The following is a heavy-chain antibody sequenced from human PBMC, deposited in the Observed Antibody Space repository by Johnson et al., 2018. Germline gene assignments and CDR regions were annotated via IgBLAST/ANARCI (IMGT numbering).Heavy chain of an antibody. V-gene: IGHV3-23*04. CDR3: AKENRMTTKNYYYGMDV. CDR2: ISGSGGST. Sequence: EVQLVESGGGLVQPGGSLRLSCAASGFTFSSYAMSWVRQAPGKGLEWVSAISGSGGSTYYADSVKGRFTISRDNSKNTLYLQKNSLRAEDTAVNDCAKENRMTTKNYYYGMDVWGQGTTVTVSS. J-gene: IGHJ6*02. CDR1: GFTFSSYA. D-gene: IGHD1-14*01.